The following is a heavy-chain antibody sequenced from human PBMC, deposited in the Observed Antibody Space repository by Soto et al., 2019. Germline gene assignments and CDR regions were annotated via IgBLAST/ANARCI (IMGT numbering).Heavy chain of an antibody. CDR2: INHSGST. CDR3: ARAKDGPTYYYDSSGPRSGMDV. CDR1: GGSFSGYY. J-gene: IGHJ6*02. Sequence: SETLSLTCAVYGGSFSGYYWSWIRQPPGKGLEWIGEINHSGSTNYNPYHKSRVTISVDTSKNQYSQKLSSVTAADTAVYYCARAKDGPTYYYDSSGPRSGMDVWGQGTTVTVSS. V-gene: IGHV4-34*01. D-gene: IGHD3-22*01.